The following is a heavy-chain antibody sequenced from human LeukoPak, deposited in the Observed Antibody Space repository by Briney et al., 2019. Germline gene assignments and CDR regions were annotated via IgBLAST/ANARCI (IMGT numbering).Heavy chain of an antibody. V-gene: IGHV1-2*04. CDR1: GYTFTGYY. Sequence: GASVKVSCKASGYTFTGYYMHWVRQAPGQGLEWMGWINPNSGGTNYAQKFQGWVTMTRDTSISTAYMELSRLRSDDTTVYYCARAVSGWYWGDWGQGTLVTVSS. CDR2: INPNSGGT. CDR3: ARAVSGWYWGD. D-gene: IGHD6-19*01. J-gene: IGHJ4*02.